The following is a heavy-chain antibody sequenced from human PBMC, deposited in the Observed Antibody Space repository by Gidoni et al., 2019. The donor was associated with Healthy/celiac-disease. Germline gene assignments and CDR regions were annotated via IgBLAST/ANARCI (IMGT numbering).Heavy chain of an antibody. J-gene: IGHJ5*02. V-gene: IGHV3-21*01. D-gene: IGHD6-13*01. CDR2: ISSSSSYI. CDR3: ARDPGIAPAETGFDP. Sequence: EVQLVESGGGLVKPGGSLRLSCAASGLTFSSYSMNWVRQAPGKGLEWVSSISSSSSYIYYADSVKGRFTISRDNAKNSLYLQMNSLRAEDTAVYYCARDPGIAPAETGFDPWGQGTLVTVSS. CDR1: GLTFSSYS.